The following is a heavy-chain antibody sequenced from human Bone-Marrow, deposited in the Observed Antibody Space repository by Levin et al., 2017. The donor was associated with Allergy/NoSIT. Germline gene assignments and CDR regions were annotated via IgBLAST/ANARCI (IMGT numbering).Heavy chain of an antibody. CDR3: ARRSEGNYFSWLDP. D-gene: IGHD1-7*01. CDR2: IYYIGNT. Sequence: PSETLSLTCTVIGGSITSDYWSWIRQPPGKGLEWIGYIYYIGNTKYNPSLKSRVTISLGTSKNHFSLKLTNVTAADTAMYYCARRSEGNYFSWLDPWGQGTLVTVSS. V-gene: IGHV4-59*08. J-gene: IGHJ5*02. CDR1: GGSITSDY.